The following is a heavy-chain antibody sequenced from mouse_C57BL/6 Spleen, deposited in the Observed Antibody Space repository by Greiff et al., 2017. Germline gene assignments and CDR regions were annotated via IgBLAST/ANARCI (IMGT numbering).Heavy chain of an antibody. CDR3: VIRSSGYEGYAMDY. D-gene: IGHD3-2*02. CDR1: GYTFTGYW. CDR2: IIPGSGST. Sequence: VKLQESGAELMKPGASVKLSCKASGYTFTGYWLEWVKQRPGQGLEWIGEIIPGSGSTYYNAKFKGKATFTADTSSNTAYMQLSILTTEDSAVYYWVIRSSGYEGYAMDYWGQGTSVTGSS. V-gene: IGHV1-9*01. J-gene: IGHJ4*01.